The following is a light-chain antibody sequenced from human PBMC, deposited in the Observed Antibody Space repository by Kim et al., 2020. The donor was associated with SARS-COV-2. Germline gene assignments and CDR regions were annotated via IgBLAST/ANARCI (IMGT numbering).Light chain of an antibody. CDR3: QVWDSSSDHRGV. CDR1: NIGSKS. J-gene: IGLJ3*02. V-gene: IGLV3-21*04. Sequence: PGKRARMSCGGNNIGSKSVNWYQLKPGQAPVLVIYYDSDRPSGIPERFSGSNSGNTATLTISRVEAGDEADYYCQVWDSSSDHRGVFGGGTKLTVL. CDR2: YDS.